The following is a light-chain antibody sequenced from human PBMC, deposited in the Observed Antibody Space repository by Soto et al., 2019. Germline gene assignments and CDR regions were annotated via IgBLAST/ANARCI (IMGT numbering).Light chain of an antibody. CDR1: QDISKY. CDR3: QQYDNLPRNT. V-gene: IGKV1-33*01. Sequence: DIQMTQSPSSLSAFIGDRVTITCQASQDISKYLNWYQQKPGKAPKLLIYDASNLETGVPSRFSGRGSGTHFTFTPSRLQPEELAIYYCQQYDNLPRNTFGQGTKVAIK. J-gene: IGKJ2*01. CDR2: DAS.